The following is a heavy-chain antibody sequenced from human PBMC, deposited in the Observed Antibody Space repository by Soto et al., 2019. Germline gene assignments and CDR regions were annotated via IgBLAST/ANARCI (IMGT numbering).Heavy chain of an antibody. D-gene: IGHD6-13*01. Sequence: QVQLVQSGAEVKKPGASVRVSCKASGYTFTSYYIHWVRQAPGQGPEWMGMISPSSGGTDYAQKFQGRVTMTRDTSTSTVYMELSSLRSEDTAVYFCTRSIITTAGTDDFDLWGQGTLVTVSS. V-gene: IGHV1-46*03. J-gene: IGHJ3*01. CDR2: ISPSSGGT. CDR3: TRSIITTAGTDDFDL. CDR1: GYTFTSYY.